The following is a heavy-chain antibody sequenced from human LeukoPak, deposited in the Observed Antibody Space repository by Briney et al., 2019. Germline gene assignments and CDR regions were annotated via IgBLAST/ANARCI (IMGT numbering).Heavy chain of an antibody. CDR1: GGSISSYY. Sequence: SETLSLTCTVSGGSISSYYWSWIRQPPGKGLEWIGYIYYSGSTNYNPSLRSRVTISVDTSKNQFSLKLSSVTAADTAVYYCAREDAAMVTRWGQGTLVTVSS. D-gene: IGHD5-18*01. CDR3: AREDAAMVTR. J-gene: IGHJ4*02. CDR2: IYYSGST. V-gene: IGHV4-59*01.